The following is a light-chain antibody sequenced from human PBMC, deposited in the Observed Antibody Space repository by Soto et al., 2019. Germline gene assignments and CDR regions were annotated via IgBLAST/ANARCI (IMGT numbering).Light chain of an antibody. Sequence: QSALTQPRSVSESPGQSVTISCSGTSSDVGGYKYVSWYQQHPGKAPKLMIYDVSKRPSGVPDRFSGSKSGGTASLTISGLQAEDEADYYCCSYAGSFTWVFGGGTKLTVL. J-gene: IGLJ3*02. CDR2: DVS. CDR3: CSYAGSFTWV. CDR1: SSDVGGYKY. V-gene: IGLV2-11*01.